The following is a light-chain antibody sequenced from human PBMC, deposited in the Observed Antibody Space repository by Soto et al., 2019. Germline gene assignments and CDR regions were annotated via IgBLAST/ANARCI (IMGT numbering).Light chain of an antibody. CDR3: SSYTSSSTLDV. J-gene: IGLJ1*01. V-gene: IGLV2-14*01. CDR2: GVS. CDR1: SSDVGGYNY. Sequence: SALTQPGSVSGSPGQSITISCTRTSSDVGGYNYVSWYQQHPGKAPKLMIYGVSNRPSGVSNRFSGSKSGNTASLTISGLQAEDEADYYCSSYTSSSTLDVFGTGTKVTVL.